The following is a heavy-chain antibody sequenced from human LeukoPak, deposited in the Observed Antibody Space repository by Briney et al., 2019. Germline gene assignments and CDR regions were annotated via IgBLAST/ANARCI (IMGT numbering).Heavy chain of an antibody. CDR2: INAGNGNT. Sequence: ASVKVSCKASGYTFTSYAMHWVRQAPGQRLEWMGWINAGNGNTKYSQKFQGRVTITRDTSASTAYMELSSLRSEDTAVYYCARHRNYPLMVRGNNWFDPWGQGTLVTVSS. D-gene: IGHD3-10*01. CDR3: ARHRNYPLMVRGNNWFDP. CDR1: GYTFTSYA. J-gene: IGHJ5*02. V-gene: IGHV1-3*01.